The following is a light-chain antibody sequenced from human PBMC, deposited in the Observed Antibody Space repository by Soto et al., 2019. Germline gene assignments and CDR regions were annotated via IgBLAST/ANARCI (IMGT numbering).Light chain of an antibody. CDR2: WSS. Sequence: DIVMTQSPDSLAVSLGERATINCKSSQSVLYSSNSKNYLAWYQQKPGQPPKLLIYWSSTRESGVPDRFSGSGSGTDFTLTISSMQAEDVAVYYCHQYYGTPWTFGQGTKVEIK. CDR1: QSVLYSSNSKNY. CDR3: HQYYGTPWT. J-gene: IGKJ1*01. V-gene: IGKV4-1*01.